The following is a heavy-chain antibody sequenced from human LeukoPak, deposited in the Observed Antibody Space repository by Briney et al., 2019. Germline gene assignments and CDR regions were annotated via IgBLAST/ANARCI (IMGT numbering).Heavy chain of an antibody. V-gene: IGHV3-23*01. CDR1: GFTFRSYA. J-gene: IGHJ4*02. D-gene: IGHD6-13*01. Sequence: GGSLRLSCAASGFTFRSYAMSWVRQAPGKGLEWVSAISGSGDSTYYADSVKGRFTISRDYSKNTLYLQMNNLRAEDTALYYCAKVPTYSSSWYPFYFDYWGQGTLVTVSS. CDR2: ISGSGDST. CDR3: AKVPTYSSSWYPFYFDY.